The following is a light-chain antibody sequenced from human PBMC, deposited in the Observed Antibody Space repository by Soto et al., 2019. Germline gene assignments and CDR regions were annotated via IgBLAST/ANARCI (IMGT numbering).Light chain of an antibody. CDR2: GAS. J-gene: IGKJ5*01. CDR1: QSVTSNS. Sequence: EKMMTQSPDTLSVSLGGRATLSCRASQSVTSNSLAWYHQKPGQPPRLLIYGASSRATGIPDRFSGSGSGTDFTLTISRLEPEDFAVYYCQQYGSSLITFGQGTRLENK. CDR3: QQYGSSLIT. V-gene: IGKV3-20*01.